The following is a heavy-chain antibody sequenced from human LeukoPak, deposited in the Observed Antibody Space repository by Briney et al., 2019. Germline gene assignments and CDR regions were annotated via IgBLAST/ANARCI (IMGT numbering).Heavy chain of an antibody. CDR3: ARGTYNSSPPDL. V-gene: IGHV4-59*01. CDR2: IFYTGST. CDR1: GVSIRSNY. Sequence: SETLSLTCTVSGVSIRSNYWSWIRQPPGKGLEWIGYIFYTGSTKYNPSLKSRVTILVDTSRNQFSLKLSSVTAAATAVYSCARGTYNSSPPDLWGQGTMVTVSS. J-gene: IGHJ3*01. D-gene: IGHD1-14*01.